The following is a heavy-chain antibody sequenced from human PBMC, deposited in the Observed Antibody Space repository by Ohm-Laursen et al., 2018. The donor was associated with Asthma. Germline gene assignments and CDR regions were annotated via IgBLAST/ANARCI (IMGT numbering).Heavy chain of an antibody. CDR1: GFTFSSYA. Sequence: SLRLSCTASGFTFSSYAMHWVRQAPGKGLEWVAVISYDGSNKYYADSVKGRFTISRDNSKNTLYLQMNSLRAEDTAVYYCANQNPRRVLRFLEFGYWGQGTLVTVSS. D-gene: IGHD3-3*01. CDR2: ISYDGSNK. CDR3: ANQNPRRVLRFLEFGY. J-gene: IGHJ4*02. V-gene: IGHV3-30*04.